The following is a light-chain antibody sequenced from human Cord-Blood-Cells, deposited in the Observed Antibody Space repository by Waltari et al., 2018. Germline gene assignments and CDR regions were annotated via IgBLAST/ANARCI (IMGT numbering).Light chain of an antibody. Sequence: QSALTQPASVSGSPGQSLTISCTGTSSDVGSYNLVSWYQQPPGKAPKLMIYEGSKRPSGVSNRFSGSKSGNTASLTISGLQDEDEADYYCCSYAGSSTLVFGGGTKLTVL. V-gene: IGLV2-23*01. CDR1: SSDVGSYNL. J-gene: IGLJ3*02. CDR3: CSYAGSSTLV. CDR2: EGS.